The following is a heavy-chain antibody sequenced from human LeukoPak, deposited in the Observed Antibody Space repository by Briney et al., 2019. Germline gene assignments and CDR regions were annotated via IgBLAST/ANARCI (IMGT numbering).Heavy chain of an antibody. CDR3: AKQQWFGESFFDY. J-gene: IGHJ4*02. D-gene: IGHD3-10*01. Sequence: PGGSLRLSCAASGFTFSSYGMHWVRQAPGKGLEWVAFIRYDGSNEYYADSVKGRFTISRDNSKNTLYLQMNSLRAEDTAVYYCAKQQWFGESFFDYWGQGTLVTVSS. CDR2: IRYDGSNE. V-gene: IGHV3-30*02. CDR1: GFTFSSYG.